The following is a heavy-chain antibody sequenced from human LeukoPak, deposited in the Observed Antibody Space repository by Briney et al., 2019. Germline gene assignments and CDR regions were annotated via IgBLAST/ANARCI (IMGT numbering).Heavy chain of an antibody. CDR1: GGSISGYF. D-gene: IGHD1-26*01. Sequence: SETLSLTCTGSGGSISGYFWTWIRQPPGKGLEWIGYIYDSGSTNYHPSLTSRVTLSMDTSKKQFSLKLSSVTAADTAVYYCTRGLLVGNTGYYFDYWGQGTLVTVSS. V-gene: IGHV4-59*13. CDR3: TRGLLVGNTGYYFDY. J-gene: IGHJ4*02. CDR2: IYDSGST.